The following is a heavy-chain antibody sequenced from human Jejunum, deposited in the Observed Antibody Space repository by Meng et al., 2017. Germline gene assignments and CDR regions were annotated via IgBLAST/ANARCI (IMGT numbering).Heavy chain of an antibody. J-gene: IGHJ4*02. CDR2: ISDSGTT. CDR1: GGSVSSGFYY. Sequence: VQQQAAGLRLVRPSATLSLTCTVSGGSVSSGFYYWSWIRQPPGKGLEWIGYISDSGTTNYNPSLKSRVTMSVDTSKNHFSLKLTSVTAADTAVYFCARDSETYPTYFDYWGQGTLVTVSS. D-gene: IGHD5-24*01. CDR3: ARDSETYPTYFDY. V-gene: IGHV4-61*03.